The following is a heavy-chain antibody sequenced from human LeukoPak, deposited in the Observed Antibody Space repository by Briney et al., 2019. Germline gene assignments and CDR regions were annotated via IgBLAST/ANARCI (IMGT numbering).Heavy chain of an antibody. CDR1: GFTFSSYA. D-gene: IGHD2-8*01. Sequence: GGSLRLSCAASGFTFSSYAMSWVRQAPGKGLEWVSAISGSGGSTYYADSVKGRFTISRDNSKNTLYLQMNSLRAEDTAVYYCAKGLIVLMVFGTGFDPWGQGTLVTVSS. J-gene: IGHJ5*02. CDR3: AKGLIVLMVFGTGFDP. CDR2: ISGSGGST. V-gene: IGHV3-23*01.